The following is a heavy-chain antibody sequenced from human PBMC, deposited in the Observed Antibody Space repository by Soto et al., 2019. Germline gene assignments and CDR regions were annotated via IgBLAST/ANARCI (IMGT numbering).Heavy chain of an antibody. D-gene: IGHD2-15*01. CDR3: ARESRYCSGGSCYFLPGIDY. Sequence: SVKVSCKTSGFTFSSSAVHWVRQAPGHRLQWIGWIDVGSANANYAQMLQERVTISRDMSTSTAYMELSSLRPEDTAVYYCARESRYCSGGSCYFLPGIDYWGQG. J-gene: IGHJ4*02. CDR2: IDVGSANA. V-gene: IGHV1-58*01. CDR1: GFTFSSSA.